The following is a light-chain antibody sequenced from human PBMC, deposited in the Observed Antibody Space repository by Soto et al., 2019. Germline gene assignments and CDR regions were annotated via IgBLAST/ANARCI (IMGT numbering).Light chain of an antibody. CDR2: DAS. Sequence: EIVLTQSPATLSLSPGERATLSCRASQSVSSQLAWYQQKPGQAPRLLIYDASNRATGIPARFSGSGSTTDFTLTISSLEPEDFAVYYCQQYNNWPLAFGGGTRVEIK. CDR1: QSVSSQ. V-gene: IGKV3-11*01. J-gene: IGKJ4*01. CDR3: QQYNNWPLA.